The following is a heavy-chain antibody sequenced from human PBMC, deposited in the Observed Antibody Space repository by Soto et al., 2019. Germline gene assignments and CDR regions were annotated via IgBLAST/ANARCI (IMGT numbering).Heavy chain of an antibody. Sequence: PGGSLRLSCAASGFTFSSYAMSWVRQAPGKGLEWVSAISGSGGSTYYADSVKGRFTISRDNSKNTLYLQMNSLRAEDTAVYYCAKDRSSSWYRRGNWFDPWGQGTLVTVSS. V-gene: IGHV3-23*01. CDR1: GFTFSSYA. D-gene: IGHD6-13*01. CDR2: ISGSGGST. J-gene: IGHJ5*02. CDR3: AKDRSSSWYRRGNWFDP.